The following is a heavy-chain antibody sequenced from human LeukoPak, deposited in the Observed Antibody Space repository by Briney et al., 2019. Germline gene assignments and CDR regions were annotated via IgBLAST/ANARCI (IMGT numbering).Heavy chain of an antibody. V-gene: IGHV4-38-2*01. CDR2: IYHSGST. J-gene: IGHJ4*02. D-gene: IGHD3-10*01. Sequence: SETLSLTCAVSGYSISSGYYWGWIRQPPGKGLEWIGSIYHSGSTYYNPSLKSRVTISVDTSKNQFSLKLSSVTAADTAVYYCASSMFRGATIDYWGQGTLVTVSS. CDR3: ASSMFRGATIDY. CDR1: GYSISSGYY.